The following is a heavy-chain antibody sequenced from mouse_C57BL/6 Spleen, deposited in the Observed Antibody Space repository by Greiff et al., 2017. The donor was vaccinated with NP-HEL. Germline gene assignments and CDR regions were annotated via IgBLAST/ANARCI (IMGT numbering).Heavy chain of an antibody. V-gene: IGHV1-4*01. Sequence: QVQLQQSGAELARPGASVKMSCKASGYTFTSYTMHWVKQRPGQGLEWIGYINPSSGYTKYNQKFKDKATLTADKSSSTAYMQLSSLTSEDSAVYYCARGSYYDGSSSGWYFDVWGTGTTVTVSS. J-gene: IGHJ1*03. CDR3: ARGSYYDGSSSGWYFDV. D-gene: IGHD1-1*01. CDR1: GYTFTSYT. CDR2: INPSSGYT.